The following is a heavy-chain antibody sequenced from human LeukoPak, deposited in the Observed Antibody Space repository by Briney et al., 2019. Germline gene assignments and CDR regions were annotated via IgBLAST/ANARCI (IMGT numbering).Heavy chain of an antibody. V-gene: IGHV3-11*01. CDR3: ARVGSTGFRCNY. Sequence: GGSLRLSCAASGFTFSDYYMSWLRQAPGKGLEWVSYISSSGSTIYYADSVKGRFTISRDNAKSSLYLQMNSLRAEDTAVYYCARVGSTGFRCNYWGQGTLVTVSS. CDR2: ISSSGSTI. D-gene: IGHD5/OR15-5a*01. CDR1: GFTFSDYY. J-gene: IGHJ4*02.